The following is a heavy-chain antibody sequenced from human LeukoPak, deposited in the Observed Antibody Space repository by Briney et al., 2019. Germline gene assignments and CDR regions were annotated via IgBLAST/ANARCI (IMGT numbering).Heavy chain of an antibody. CDR3: AKIDIAVAGTGDYYYGMDV. Sequence: GRSLRLSCAASGFTFSSYGMHWVRQAPGKGLEWVAVISYDGSNEYYADSVKGRFTISRDNSKNTLYLQMNSLRAEDTAVYYCAKIDIAVAGTGDYYYGMDVWGQGTTVTVSS. J-gene: IGHJ6*02. CDR2: ISYDGSNE. CDR1: GFTFSSYG. D-gene: IGHD6-19*01. V-gene: IGHV3-30*18.